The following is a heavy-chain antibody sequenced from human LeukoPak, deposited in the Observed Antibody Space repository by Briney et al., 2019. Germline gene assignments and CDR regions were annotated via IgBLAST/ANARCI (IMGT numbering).Heavy chain of an antibody. CDR2: IKQDGSEK. J-gene: IGHJ2*01. CDR1: GFTFSNYW. V-gene: IGHV3-7*01. D-gene: IGHD2-21*02. CDR3: ARGGHCGGDCYNWYFDL. Sequence: GGSLRLSCAASGFTFSNYWMSWVRQAPGKGLEWVANIKQDGSEKYYVDSVKGRFTISRDNAKNSLYLQMNSLRAEDAAVYYCARGGHCGGDCYNWYFDLWGRGTLVTVSS.